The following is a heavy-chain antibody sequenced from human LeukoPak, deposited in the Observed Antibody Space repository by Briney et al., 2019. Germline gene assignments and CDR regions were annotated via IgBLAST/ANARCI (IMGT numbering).Heavy chain of an antibody. V-gene: IGHV3-48*01. CDR1: GFPFSIYT. Sequence: PGGSLRLSCAASGFPFSIYTLNWVRQAPGKGLKLVSYISSSSSIIYYADSVKGRFTISRDISKNTLYLQMNSLRAEDTAVYYCAREVGCSGGSCYSSRWFDPWGQGTLVTVSS. J-gene: IGHJ5*02. CDR3: AREVGCSGGSCYSSRWFDP. D-gene: IGHD2-15*01. CDR2: ISSSSSII.